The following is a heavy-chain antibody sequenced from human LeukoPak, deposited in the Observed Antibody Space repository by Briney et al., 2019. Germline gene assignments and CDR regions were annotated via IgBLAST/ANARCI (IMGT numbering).Heavy chain of an antibody. CDR2: IRYDGSNK. CDR3: AKSRGFGELLTDY. Sequence: GGSLRLSCAASGFTFSSYGMHWVRQAPGKGLEWVAFIRYDGSNKYYADSAKGRFTISRDNSKNTLYLQMNSLRAEDTAVYYCAKSRGFGELLTDYWGQGTLVTVSS. V-gene: IGHV3-30*02. J-gene: IGHJ4*02. D-gene: IGHD3-10*01. CDR1: GFTFSSYG.